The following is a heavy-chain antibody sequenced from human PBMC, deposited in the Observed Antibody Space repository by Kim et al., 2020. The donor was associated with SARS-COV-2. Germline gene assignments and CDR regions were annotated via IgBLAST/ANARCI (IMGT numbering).Heavy chain of an antibody. Sequence: ASVKVSCKASGYTFTSYGISWVRQAPGQGLEWMGWISAYNGNTNYAQKLQGRVTMTTDTSTSTAYMELRSLRSDDTAVYYCATLGYCSSTSCSRASNYYGMDVWGQGTTVTVSS. CDR2: ISAYNGNT. CDR3: ATLGYCSSTSCSRASNYYGMDV. V-gene: IGHV1-18*01. J-gene: IGHJ6*02. CDR1: GYTFTSYG. D-gene: IGHD2-2*01.